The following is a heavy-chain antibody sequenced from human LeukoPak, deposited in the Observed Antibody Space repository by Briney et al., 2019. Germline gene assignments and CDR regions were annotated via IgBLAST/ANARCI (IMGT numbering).Heavy chain of an antibody. CDR2: ISSTAYSI. Sequence: LSLTCTVSGGSISSSSYYWGWVRQAPGKGLEWVSYISSTAYSIYYADSVKGRFTISRDNAKNSLYLQMNSLRAEDTAVYYCARDLGQYYDTSDNWFDPWGQGTLVTVSS. V-gene: IGHV3-11*04. CDR1: GGSISSSSYY. CDR3: ARDLGQYYDTSDNWFDP. J-gene: IGHJ5*02. D-gene: IGHD3-22*01.